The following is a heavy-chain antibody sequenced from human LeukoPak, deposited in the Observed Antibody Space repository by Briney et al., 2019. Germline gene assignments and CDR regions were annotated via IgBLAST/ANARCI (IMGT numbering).Heavy chain of an antibody. J-gene: IGHJ4*02. Sequence: GGSLRLSCAASGFTFSTYGMHWVRQAPGKGLEWVAVIWHDGSKKYYADSVKGRFTISRDNSKNTLYLQMNSLRVEDTAVYYCAKDRGRYYYDSSGCDYWGQGTLVIVSS. CDR1: GFTFSTYG. D-gene: IGHD3-22*01. V-gene: IGHV3-30*02. CDR3: AKDRGRYYYDSSGCDY. CDR2: IWHDGSKK.